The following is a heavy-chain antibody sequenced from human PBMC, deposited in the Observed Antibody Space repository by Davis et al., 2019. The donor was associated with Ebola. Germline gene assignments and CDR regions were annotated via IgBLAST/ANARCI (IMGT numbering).Heavy chain of an antibody. D-gene: IGHD5-18*01. CDR2: ISSSSSYI. J-gene: IGHJ6*02. V-gene: IGHV3-21*01. Sequence: PGGSLRPSCPASGSTFSSYAMHWVRPPPGKGLESVSSISSSSSYIYYADSVKGRFTISRDNAKNSLYLQMNSLRAEDTAVYYCARSYPMADYYGMDVWGQGTTVTVSS. CDR1: GSTFSSYA. CDR3: ARSYPMADYYGMDV.